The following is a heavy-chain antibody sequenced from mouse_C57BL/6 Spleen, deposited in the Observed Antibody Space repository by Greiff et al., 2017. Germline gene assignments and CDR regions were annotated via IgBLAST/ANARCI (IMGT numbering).Heavy chain of an antibody. Sequence: EVQLQQSGPGLVQPSQSLSLTCSVTGYSITSGYYWNWIRQFPGNKLEWMGYISYDGSNNYNPSLKNRISITRDTSKNQFFLKLNSVTTEDTATYYCARDQGILHPYYYAMDYWGQGTSVTVSS. CDR1: GYSITSGYY. CDR3: ARDQGILHPYYYAMDY. V-gene: IGHV3-6*01. J-gene: IGHJ4*01. D-gene: IGHD6-1*01. CDR2: ISYDGSN.